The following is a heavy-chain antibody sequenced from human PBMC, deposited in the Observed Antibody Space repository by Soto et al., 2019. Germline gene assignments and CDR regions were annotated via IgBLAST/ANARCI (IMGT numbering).Heavy chain of an antibody. D-gene: IGHD3-3*01. V-gene: IGHV1-3*01. CDR3: AKEDDFWSGYPGRY. CDR2: INAGNGNT. J-gene: IGHJ4*02. Sequence: GASVKVYCKASGYTFTSYAMHWVHQAPGQRLKWIGWINAGNGNTKYSQKIQGRVTITRDTSASTAYMELSSMRSEDTFVYYCAKEDDFWSGYPGRYWGQGTLVTVSS. CDR1: GYTFTSYA.